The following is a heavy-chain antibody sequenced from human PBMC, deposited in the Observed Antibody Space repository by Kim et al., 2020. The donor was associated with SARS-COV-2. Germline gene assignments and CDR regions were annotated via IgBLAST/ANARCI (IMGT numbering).Heavy chain of an antibody. CDR1: GFTFSSYG. J-gene: IGHJ4*02. CDR2: ISYDGSNK. D-gene: IGHD2-21*02. V-gene: IGHV3-30*18. Sequence: GGSLRLSCAASGFTFSSYGMHWVRQAPGKGLEWVAVISYDGSNKYYADSVKGRFTISRDNSKNTLYLQMNSLRAEDTAMYYCAKVSAYCGGDCYPADYWGQGTLVTVSS. CDR3: AKVSAYCGGDCYPADY.